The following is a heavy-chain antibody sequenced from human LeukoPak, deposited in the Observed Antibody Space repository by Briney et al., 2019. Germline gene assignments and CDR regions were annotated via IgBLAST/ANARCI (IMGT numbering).Heavy chain of an antibody. Sequence: GGSLKLSCAASGFTFSGSAMHWVRQASGKGLEWVGRIRSKANSYATAYAASVKGRFTISRDDSKNTAYLQMNSLKTEDTAVYYCTTRDDYVWGSYRPLDYWGQGTLVTVSS. J-gene: IGHJ4*02. D-gene: IGHD3-16*02. V-gene: IGHV3-73*01. CDR1: GFTFSGSA. CDR2: IRSKANSYAT. CDR3: TTRDDYVWGSYRPLDY.